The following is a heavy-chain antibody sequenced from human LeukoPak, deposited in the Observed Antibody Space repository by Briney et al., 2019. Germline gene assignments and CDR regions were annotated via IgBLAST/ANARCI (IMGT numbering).Heavy chain of an antibody. D-gene: IGHD3-10*01. J-gene: IGHJ4*02. CDR2: FDPEDGET. CDR1: GYTLTELS. CDR3: ATELSYYYGSGASDY. V-gene: IGHV1-24*01. Sequence: GASVTVSCKVSGYTLTELSMHWVRQAPGKGLEWMGGFDPEDGETIYAQKFQGRVTMTEDTSTDTAYMELSSLRSEDTAVYYCATELSYYYGSGASDYWGQGTLVTVSS.